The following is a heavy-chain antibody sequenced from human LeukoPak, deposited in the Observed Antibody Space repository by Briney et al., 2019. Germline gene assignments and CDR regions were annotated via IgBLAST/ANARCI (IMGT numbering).Heavy chain of an antibody. J-gene: IGHJ4*02. CDR3: ARVSISLFGVVTAHFDS. Sequence: PSETLSLTCGVSGGSFSGSYWGWIRQPPGKGLEWIGETNLSGSTNYNSSLTSRVTISLDTSKNQFSLNLRSVTTADTAVYYCARVSISLFGVVTAHFDSWGQGTLVAVSS. D-gene: IGHD3-3*01. V-gene: IGHV4-34*01. CDR1: GGSFSGSY. CDR2: TNLSGST.